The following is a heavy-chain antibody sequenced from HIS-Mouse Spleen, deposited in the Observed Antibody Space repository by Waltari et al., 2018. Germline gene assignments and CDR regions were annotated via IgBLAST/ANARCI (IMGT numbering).Heavy chain of an antibody. CDR1: GGSISSSSYY. V-gene: IGHV4-39*07. CDR2: IYYSGST. J-gene: IGHJ3*02. D-gene: IGHD3-10*01. Sequence: QLQLQESGPGLVKPSETLSLTCTVSGGSISSSSYYWGWIRQPPGKGLEWIGSIYYSGSTYYNPSLKSRVTISVDTSKNQFSLKLSSVTAADTAVYYCARELLWFGELSAFDIWGQGTMVTVSS. CDR3: ARELLWFGELSAFDI.